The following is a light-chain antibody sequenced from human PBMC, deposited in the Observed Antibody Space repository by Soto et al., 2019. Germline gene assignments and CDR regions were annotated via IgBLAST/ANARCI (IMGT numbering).Light chain of an antibody. CDR2: GVS. CDR3: QQYEKWPPSIT. Sequence: IEITQSPATLSASPGDRSTLSCRASQPVNNNLAWYQQKPGQAPRLLIYGVSTRATGISARFSGGGSVTEFTLTISSLQSEDFALYYCQQYEKWPPSITFGQGTRLEIK. CDR1: QPVNNN. J-gene: IGKJ5*01. V-gene: IGKV3-15*01.